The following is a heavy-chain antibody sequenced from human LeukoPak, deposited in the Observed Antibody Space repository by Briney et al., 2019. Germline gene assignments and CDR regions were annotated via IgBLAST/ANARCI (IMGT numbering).Heavy chain of an antibody. V-gene: IGHV3-48*01. CDR2: ISYSSTTI. D-gene: IGHD2/OR15-2a*01. CDR1: GFTFRSYN. J-gene: IGHJ5*02. Sequence: GGSLRLSCAASGFTFRSYNMNWVRQAPGKWLEWISYISYSSTTIYYADSVKGRFTISRDNAKNSLYLQMNNLRAEDTTLYYCASFNVINYFDPWGQGTLVTVSS. CDR3: ASFNVINYFDP.